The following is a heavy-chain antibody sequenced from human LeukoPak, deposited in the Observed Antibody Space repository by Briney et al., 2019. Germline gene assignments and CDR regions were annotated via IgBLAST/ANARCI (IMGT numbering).Heavy chain of an antibody. CDR3: ARAAGSGSYYYYGMDV. Sequence: ASVKVSCKASGYTFTSYYMHWVRQAPGQGLEWMGIINPSGGSTSYAQKFQGRVTMTRDTSTSTVYVELSSLRSEDTAVYYCARAAGSGSYYYYGMDVWGKGTTVTVSS. CDR1: GYTFTSYY. D-gene: IGHD3-10*01. V-gene: IGHV1-46*01. CDR2: INPSGGST. J-gene: IGHJ6*04.